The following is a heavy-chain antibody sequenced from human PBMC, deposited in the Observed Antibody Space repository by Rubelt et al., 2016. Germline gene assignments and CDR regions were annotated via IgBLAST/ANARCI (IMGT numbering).Heavy chain of an antibody. D-gene: IGHD6-13*01. CDR2: INHSGST. J-gene: IGHJ4*02. Sequence: WIGEINHSGSTNYNPSLKSRVTISVDTSKNQFSLKLSSVTAADTAVYYCARGYSSSWYRYWGQGTLVTVSS. V-gene: IGHV4-34*01. CDR3: ARGYSSSWYRY.